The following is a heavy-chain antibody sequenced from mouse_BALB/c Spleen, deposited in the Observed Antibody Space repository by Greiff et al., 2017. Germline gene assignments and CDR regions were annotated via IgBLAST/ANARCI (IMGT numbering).Heavy chain of an antibody. J-gene: IGHJ4*01. CDR3: ARGRYGNYGAMDY. CDR2: IYPGDGDT. V-gene: IGHV1-87*01. Sequence: VQLQQSGAELARPGASVKLSCKASGYTFTSYWMQWVKQRPGQGLEWIGAIYPGDGDTRYTQKFKGKATLTADKSSSTAYMQLSSLASEDSAVYYCARGRYGNYGAMDYWGQGTSVTVSS. D-gene: IGHD2-1*01. CDR1: GYTFTSYW.